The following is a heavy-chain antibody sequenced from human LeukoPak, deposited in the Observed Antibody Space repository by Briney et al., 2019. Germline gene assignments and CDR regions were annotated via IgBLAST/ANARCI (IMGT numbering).Heavy chain of an antibody. V-gene: IGHV3-53*01. D-gene: IGHD3-22*01. CDR2: IYSGGST. CDR3: ARDIAYDSSGYYSPHFDY. CDR1: GFTVSSNY. Sequence: GGSLRLSCAASGFTVSSNYMSWVRQAPGKGLEWVSVIYSGGSTYYSDSVKGGFTISRDNSKNTLYLQMNILRAEDTAVYYCARDIAYDSSGYYSPHFDYWGQGTLVTVSS. J-gene: IGHJ4*02.